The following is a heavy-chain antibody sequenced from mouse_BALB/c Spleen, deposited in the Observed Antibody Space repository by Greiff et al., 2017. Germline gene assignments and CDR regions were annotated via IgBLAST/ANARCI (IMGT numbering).Heavy chain of an antibody. CDR2: INPSTGYT. CDR1: GYTFTSYW. D-gene: IGHD2-1*01. CDR3: ARGGGNPLDY. Sequence: QVQLKESGAELAKPGASVKMSCKASGYTFTSYWMHWVKQRPGQGLEWIGYINPSTGYTEYNQKFKDKATLTADKSSSTAYMQLSSLTSEDSAVYYCARGGGNPLDYWGQGTTLTVSS. V-gene: IGHV1-7*01. J-gene: IGHJ2*01.